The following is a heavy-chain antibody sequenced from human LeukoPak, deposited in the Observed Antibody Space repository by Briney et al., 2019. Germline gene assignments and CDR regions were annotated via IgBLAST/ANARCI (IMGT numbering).Heavy chain of an antibody. CDR1: GYTFTGYY. Sequence: ASVKVSCKASGYTFTGYYMHWVRQAPGQGLEWMGWINPNSGGTNYAQKFQGRVTMTRDTSISTAYMELSRLRSEDTAVYYCARQTYYYDSSGYYAFDYWGQGTLVTVSS. CDR3: ARQTYYYDSSGYYAFDY. D-gene: IGHD3-22*01. V-gene: IGHV1-2*02. CDR2: INPNSGGT. J-gene: IGHJ4*02.